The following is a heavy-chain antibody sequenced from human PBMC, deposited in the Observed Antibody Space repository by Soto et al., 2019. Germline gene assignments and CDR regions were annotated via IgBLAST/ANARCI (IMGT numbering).Heavy chain of an antibody. Sequence: PVGSLRLSCAASGFTFSSYAMSWVRQAPGKGLEWVSAISGSGGSTYYADSVKGRFTISRDNSKNTLYLQMNSLRAEDTAVYYCAKDKGSGSYYNARVFNWFDPWGQGTLVTVSS. CDR2: ISGSGGST. CDR1: GFTFSSYA. D-gene: IGHD3-10*01. J-gene: IGHJ5*02. CDR3: AKDKGSGSYYNARVFNWFDP. V-gene: IGHV3-23*01.